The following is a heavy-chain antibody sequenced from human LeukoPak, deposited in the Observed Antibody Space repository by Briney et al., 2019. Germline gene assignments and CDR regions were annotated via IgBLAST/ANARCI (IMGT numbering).Heavy chain of an antibody. CDR2: ISGSGSST. Sequence: GGSLRLSCAASGFTLSSYAMSWVRQAPGKGLEWVSAISGSGSSTYYADFVKGRFTISRDNSKNTLYLQMNSLRAEDTAVYYCANGCSSSGDCYSYHLPFQHWGQGTLVTVSS. V-gene: IGHV3-23*01. CDR1: GFTLSSYA. D-gene: IGHD2-21*02. J-gene: IGHJ1*01. CDR3: ANGCSSSGDCYSYHLPFQH.